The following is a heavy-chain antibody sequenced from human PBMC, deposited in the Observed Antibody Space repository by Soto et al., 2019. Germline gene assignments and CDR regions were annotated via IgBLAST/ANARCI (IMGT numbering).Heavy chain of an antibody. V-gene: IGHV6-1*01. CDR1: GNSVSSKSAA. Sequence: SQTLSLTCAISGNSVSSKSAAWNWIGQCPSRGLEWVGRTYYRSKWYNEYAVSVKGRISINPDTSKNLFSLQLNSVTPEETAVYYCERVRTAGLVMHVWGKGTTVTVS. D-gene: IGHD3-10*01. J-gene: IGHJ6*04. CDR2: TYYRSKWYN. CDR3: ERVRTAGLVMHV.